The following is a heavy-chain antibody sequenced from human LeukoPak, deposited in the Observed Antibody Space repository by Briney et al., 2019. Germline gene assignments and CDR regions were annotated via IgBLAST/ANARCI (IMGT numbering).Heavy chain of an antibody. J-gene: IGHJ4*02. CDR2: IYPGDSDT. D-gene: IGHD6-6*01. Sequence: GGALEISCKGSGYLFTSYWIGWVRQMPGKGLEWIGIIYPGDSDTRYSPSFQGQVTISADKSINTAYLQWSSLKASDTAMYYCARHKKEGSSSERTLDYWGQGTLVTVSS. CDR3: ARHKKEGSSSERTLDY. V-gene: IGHV5-51*01. CDR1: GYLFTSYW.